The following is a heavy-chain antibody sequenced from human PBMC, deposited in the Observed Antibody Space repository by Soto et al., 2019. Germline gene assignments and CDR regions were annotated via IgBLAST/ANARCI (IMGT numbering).Heavy chain of an antibody. V-gene: IGHV4-30-4*01. D-gene: IGHD3-3*02. CDR3: ASAFIFGAGFGFDY. CDR2: IYYSGST. CDR1: GGSISSGDYY. Sequence: SETLSLTCTVSGGSISSGDYYWSWIRQPPGKGLEWIGYIYYSGSTYYNPSLKSRVTISVDTSKNQFSLKLSSVTAADTAVYYCASAFIFGAGFGFDYWGQGTLVTVSS. J-gene: IGHJ4*02.